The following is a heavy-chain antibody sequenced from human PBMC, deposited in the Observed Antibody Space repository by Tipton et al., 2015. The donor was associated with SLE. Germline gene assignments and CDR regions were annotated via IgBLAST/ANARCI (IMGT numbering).Heavy chain of an antibody. D-gene: IGHD6-6*01. CDR1: GGSISGYY. CDR3: ARERPASYSSSAGWFDP. Sequence: TLSLTCTVSGGSISGYYWSWIRQPPGKGLEWIGYIYYSGSTNYNPSLKSRVTISVDTSKNQFSLKLSSVTAADTAVYYCARERPASYSSSAGWFDPWGQGTLVTVSS. CDR2: IYYSGST. V-gene: IGHV4-59*01. J-gene: IGHJ5*02.